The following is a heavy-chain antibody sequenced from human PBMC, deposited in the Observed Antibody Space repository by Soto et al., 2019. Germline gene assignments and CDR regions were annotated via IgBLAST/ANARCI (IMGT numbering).Heavy chain of an antibody. CDR2: IYYSGST. J-gene: IGHJ4*02. CDR1: GGSISSSSYY. Sequence: SETLSLTCTVSGGSISSSSYYWGWIRQPPGKGLEWIGSIYYSGSTYYNPSLKSRVTISVDTSKTQFSLKLSSVTAAGTAVYYCARHDLYSSGWSDFDYWGQGTLVTVSS. CDR3: ARHDLYSSGWSDFDY. D-gene: IGHD6-19*01. V-gene: IGHV4-39*01.